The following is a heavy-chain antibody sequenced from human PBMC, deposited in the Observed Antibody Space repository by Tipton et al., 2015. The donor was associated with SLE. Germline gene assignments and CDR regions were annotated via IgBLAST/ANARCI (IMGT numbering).Heavy chain of an antibody. CDR2: IRYDGSNK. CDR1: GFTFRTYG. J-gene: IGHJ4*02. D-gene: IGHD6-25*01. V-gene: IGHV3-30*02. Sequence: SGFTFRTYGMHWVRQAPGKGLEWVAFIRYDGSNKYYADSVKGRFTISRDNSKNTLYLQMNSLRAEDTAVYYCAKEFSGYFDYWGQGTLVTVSP. CDR3: AKEFSGYFDY.